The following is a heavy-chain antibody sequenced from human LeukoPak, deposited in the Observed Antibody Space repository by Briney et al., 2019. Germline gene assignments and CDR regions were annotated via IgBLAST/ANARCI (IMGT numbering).Heavy chain of an antibody. CDR1: GGSISSGSYY. J-gene: IGHJ4*02. CDR3: ARDLRTTYDY. V-gene: IGHV4-61*02. D-gene: IGHD4/OR15-4a*01. CDR2: IYTSGST. Sequence: SQTLSLTCTVSGGSISSGSYYWGWIRQPAGKGLEWIVRIYTSGSTNYNPSLKSRVTISLDTSKNQFSLKLSSVTAADTAVYYCARDLRTTYDYWGQGTLVTVSS.